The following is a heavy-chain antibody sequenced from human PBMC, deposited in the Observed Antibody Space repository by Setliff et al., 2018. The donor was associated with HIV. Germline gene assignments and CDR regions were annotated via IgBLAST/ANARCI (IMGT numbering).Heavy chain of an antibody. D-gene: IGHD3-22*01. CDR2: FDPEDGET. CDR3: TTEFPLSSPYYYDSSGYYY. Sequence: ASVMVSCKVSGYTLSELSMHWVRQAPGKGLEWMGGFDPEDGETIYAQKFQGRVTMTEGTSTDTAYMELRSLRSEDTAVYYCTTEFPLSSPYYYDSSGYYYWGQGTQVTV. V-gene: IGHV1-24*01. CDR1: GYTLSELS. J-gene: IGHJ4*02.